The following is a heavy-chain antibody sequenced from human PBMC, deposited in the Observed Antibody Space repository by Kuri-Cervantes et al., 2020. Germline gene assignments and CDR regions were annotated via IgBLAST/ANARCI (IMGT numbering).Heavy chain of an antibody. V-gene: IGHV4-39*07. CDR1: GGSISSSSYY. CDR2: IYYSGST. D-gene: IGHD3-22*01. Sequence: SETLSLTCTVSGGSISSSSYYWGWIRQPPGKGLEWIGSIYYSGSTYYNPSLKSRVTISVDTSKNQFSLKLSSVTAADTAVYYCARVDTYYDSSGYSTCDAFDIWGQGTMVTVSS. CDR3: ARVDTYYDSSGYSTCDAFDI. J-gene: IGHJ3*02.